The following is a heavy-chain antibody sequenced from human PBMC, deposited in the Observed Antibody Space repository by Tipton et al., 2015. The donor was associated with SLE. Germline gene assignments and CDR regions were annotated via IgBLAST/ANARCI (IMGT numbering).Heavy chain of an antibody. V-gene: IGHV3-7*01. CDR2: IKQDGSEK. CDR1: GFTFSSYW. J-gene: IGHJ4*02. CDR3: ARDVGSGWYGGIVDY. Sequence: SLRLSCAASGFTFSSYWMSWVRQAPGKGLEWVANIKQDGSEKYYVDSVKGRFTISRDNAKNSLYLQMNSLRAEDTAVYYCARDVGSGWYGGIVDYWGQGTLVTVSS. D-gene: IGHD6-19*01.